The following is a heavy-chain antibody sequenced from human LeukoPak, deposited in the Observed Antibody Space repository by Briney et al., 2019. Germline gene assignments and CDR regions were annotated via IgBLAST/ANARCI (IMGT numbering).Heavy chain of an antibody. D-gene: IGHD6-13*01. CDR1: GFTFSTYW. CDR2: IKQDGSEK. J-gene: IGHJ4*02. Sequence: GGSLRLSCAASGFTFSTYWMSWVRQPPGKGLEWVANIKQDGSEKYYVDSVKGRFTISRDNAKNSLYLQMNSLRAEDTAVYYCARDRVIAAADYWGQGTLVTVSS. V-gene: IGHV3-7*01. CDR3: ARDRVIAAADY.